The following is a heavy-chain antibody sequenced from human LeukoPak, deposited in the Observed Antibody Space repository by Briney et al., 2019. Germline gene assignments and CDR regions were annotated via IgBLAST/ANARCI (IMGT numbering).Heavy chain of an antibody. V-gene: IGHV3-23*01. CDR3: AKVPFIAVAGPSFDY. D-gene: IGHD6-19*01. Sequence: PGGSLRLSCAASGFTFSSYAMSWVRQAPGKGLEWVSAISGSGGSTYYADSVKGRFTISRDNSKNTLYLQMNSLRAEDTAAYYCAKVPFIAVAGPSFDYWGQGTLVTVSS. CDR2: ISGSGGST. CDR1: GFTFSSYA. J-gene: IGHJ4*02.